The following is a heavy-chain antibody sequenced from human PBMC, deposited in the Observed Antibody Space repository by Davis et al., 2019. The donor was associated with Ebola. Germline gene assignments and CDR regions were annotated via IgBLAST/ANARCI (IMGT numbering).Heavy chain of an antibody. Sequence: GESLKISCAASGFTFRSYDMHWVRQATGKGLEWVSTIGTAGDTYYPGSVKGRFTISRENAKNSLYLQMNSLRAGDTGVYYCARARFGEWDFDYWGQGTLVTVSS. CDR2: IGTAGDT. CDR3: ARARFGEWDFDY. CDR1: GFTFRSYD. D-gene: IGHD3-10*01. V-gene: IGHV3-13*01. J-gene: IGHJ4*02.